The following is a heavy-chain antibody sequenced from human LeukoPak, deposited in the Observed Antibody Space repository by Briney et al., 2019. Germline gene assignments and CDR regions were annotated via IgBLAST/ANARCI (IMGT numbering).Heavy chain of an antibody. CDR2: LSGSGTTP. CDR1: GFTFSSYD. V-gene: IGHV3-23*01. Sequence: GGSLRLSCAASGFTFSSYDMSWVRQAPGKGLEWVSTLSGSGTTPYYADSVRGRFTISRDNSKSTLSLQMNSLRAEDTAIYYCATYRQVLLPFESWGQGTLVTVSS. J-gene: IGHJ4*02. D-gene: IGHD2-8*02. CDR3: ATYRQVLLPFES.